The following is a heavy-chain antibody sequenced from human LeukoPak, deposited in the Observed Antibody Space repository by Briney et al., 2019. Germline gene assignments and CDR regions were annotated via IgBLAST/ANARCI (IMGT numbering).Heavy chain of an antibody. CDR2: IIPIFGTA. Sequence: SVKVSCKASGGTFSNYIISWVRQAPGQGLEWMGGIIPIFGTANYAQKFQGRVTITADESTSTAYMELSSLKSEDTAVYYCARDLDTAMVTNPFDIWGQGTMVTVSS. V-gene: IGHV1-69*13. CDR1: GGTFSNYI. CDR3: ARDLDTAMVTNPFDI. D-gene: IGHD5-18*01. J-gene: IGHJ3*02.